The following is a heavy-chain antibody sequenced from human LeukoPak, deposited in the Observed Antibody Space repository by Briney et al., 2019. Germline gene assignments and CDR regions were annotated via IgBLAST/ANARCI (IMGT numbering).Heavy chain of an antibody. CDR3: AKDRDLDY. CDR1: GFTFGDYA. CDR2: ISWNSGNL. J-gene: IGHJ4*02. V-gene: IGHV3-9*01. Sequence: GGSLRLSCAASGFTFGDYAMHWVRLALGKGLEWVSGISWNSGNLDYADSVKGRFTISRDNAKKSLYLQMNSLRPEDTAFYYCAKDRDLDYWGQGTLVTVSS.